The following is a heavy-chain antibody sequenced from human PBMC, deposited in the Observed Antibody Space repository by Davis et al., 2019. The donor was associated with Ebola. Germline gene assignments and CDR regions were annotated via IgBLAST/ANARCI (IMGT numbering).Heavy chain of an antibody. CDR2: IYHSGST. D-gene: IGHD3-22*01. J-gene: IGHJ4*02. Sequence: SETLSLTCAVSGGSISSRNWWSWVRQPPGKGLEWIGEIYHSGSTNYNPSLKSRVTISVDKSKNQFSLKLSSVTAADTAVYYCARTRTGSYYYDSSGPGDYWGQGTLVTVSS. CDR3: ARTRTGSYYYDSSGPGDY. V-gene: IGHV4-4*02. CDR1: GGSISSRNW.